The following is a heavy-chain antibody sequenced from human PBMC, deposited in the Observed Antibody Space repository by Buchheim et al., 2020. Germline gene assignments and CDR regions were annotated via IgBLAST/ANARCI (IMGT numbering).Heavy chain of an antibody. CDR3: ARDGNTAMALYYYGMDV. J-gene: IGHJ6*02. CDR2: IWYDGSNK. Sequence: QVQLVESGGGVVQPGRSLRLSCAASGFTFSSYGMHWVRQAPGKGLEWVAVIWYDGSNKYYADSVKGRFTISRDNSKNTLYLQMNSLRAEDTAVYYCARDGNTAMALYYYGMDVWGQGTT. CDR1: GFTFSSYG. D-gene: IGHD5-18*01. V-gene: IGHV3-33*01.